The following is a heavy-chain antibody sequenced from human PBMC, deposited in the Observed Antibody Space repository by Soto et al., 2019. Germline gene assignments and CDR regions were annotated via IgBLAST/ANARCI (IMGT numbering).Heavy chain of an antibody. CDR1: GGSISSGGYY. D-gene: IGHD6-13*01. CDR3: ARDGIAAAGTYYYYYGMDV. V-gene: IGHV4-31*03. J-gene: IGHJ6*02. CDR2: IYYSGST. Sequence: QVQLQESGPGLVKPSQTLSLTCTVSGGSISSGGYYWSWIRQHPGKGLEWIGYIYYSGSTYYNPSLKSRVTISVDTSKNQFSLKLSSVTAADTAVYYCARDGIAAAGTYYYYYGMDVWGQGTTVTVSS.